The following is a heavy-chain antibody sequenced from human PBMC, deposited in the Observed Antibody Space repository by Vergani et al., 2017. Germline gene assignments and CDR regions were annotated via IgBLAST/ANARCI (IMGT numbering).Heavy chain of an antibody. J-gene: IGHJ3*01. CDR2: INNNGGST. Sequence: QLLESGGGLIQPGGSLRLSCAASGFTFNSYAMTLVRPAPGKGLEWVSGINNNGGSTYYADSVKGRFTISRDNSKNTLYLQMTDLRAEDTATYYCAKVCGSTSCPYGGGAFDVWGHGTMVTVSS. CDR3: AKVCGSTSCPYGGGAFDV. CDR1: GFTFNSYA. V-gene: IGHV3-23*01. D-gene: IGHD2-2*01.